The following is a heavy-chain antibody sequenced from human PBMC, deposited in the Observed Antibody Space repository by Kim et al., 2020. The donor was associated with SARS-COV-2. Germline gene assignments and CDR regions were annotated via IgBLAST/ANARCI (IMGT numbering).Heavy chain of an antibody. D-gene: IGHD3-9*01. J-gene: IGHJ6*03. CDR2: ISSSSSYI. Sequence: GGSLRLSCAASGFTFSSYSMNWVRQAPGKGLEWVSSISSSSSYIYYADSVKGRFTISRDNAKNSLYLQMNSLRAEDTAVYYCATGGYGPAGGTAYYDILTGYYGDYYYYYMDVWGKGTTVTVSS. CDR1: GFTFSSYS. V-gene: IGHV3-21*01. CDR3: ATGGYGPAGGTAYYDILTGYYGDYYYYYMDV.